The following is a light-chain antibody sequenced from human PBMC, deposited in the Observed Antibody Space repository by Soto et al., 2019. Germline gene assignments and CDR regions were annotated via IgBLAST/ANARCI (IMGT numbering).Light chain of an antibody. CDR2: EVS. CDR3: SSYAGSNNFV. CDR1: SSDVGGYNY. J-gene: IGLJ1*01. V-gene: IGLV2-8*01. Sequence: QSALTQPPSASGSPGQSVTISCTGTSSDVGGYNYVSWYQQQPGKAPELMIYEVSERPSGVPDRFSGSKSSNTASLTVSGLQAEDDADYYCSSYAGSNNFVFGTGTKVTVL.